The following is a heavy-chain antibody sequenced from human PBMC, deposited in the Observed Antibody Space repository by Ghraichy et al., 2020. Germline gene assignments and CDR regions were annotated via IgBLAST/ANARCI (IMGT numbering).Heavy chain of an antibody. D-gene: IGHD2-8*01. CDR3: ARDFGTTNYHFDF. CDR2: IWYDGSKK. J-gene: IGHJ4*02. Sequence: GESLNISCVASGFTFSSYGMHWVRQAPGKGLEWVAVIWYDGSKKYYADSVKGRFTISRDDSKNTLYLQMNTLRVEDTAVYYCARDFGTTNYHFDFWGQGTLVTVSS. V-gene: IGHV3-33*01. CDR1: GFTFSSYG.